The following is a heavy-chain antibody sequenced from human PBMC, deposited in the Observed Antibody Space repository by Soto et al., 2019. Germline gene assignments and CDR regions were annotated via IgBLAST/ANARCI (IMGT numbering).Heavy chain of an antibody. CDR3: AKVTHYSSGWDPAYYYYGMDV. CDR1: GFTFSSYG. Sequence: GGSLRLSCAASGFTFSSYGMHWVRQAPGKGLEWVAVISYDGSNKYYADSVKGRFTISRDNSKNTLYLQMNSLRAEDTAVYYCAKVTHYSSGWDPAYYYYGMDVWGQGTKVTVSS. V-gene: IGHV3-30*18. D-gene: IGHD6-19*01. CDR2: ISYDGSNK. J-gene: IGHJ6*02.